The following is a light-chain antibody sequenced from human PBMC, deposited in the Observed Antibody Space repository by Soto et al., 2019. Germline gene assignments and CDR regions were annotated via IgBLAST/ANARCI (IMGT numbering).Light chain of an antibody. Sequence: IVMTQSRATLSVSPGERATLSCRASQSISNNLAWYQQKPGQAPRLLIYGASTRATGIPARFSGGGSGTEFSLTISSLQSEDFAVYYCQQYNSWLTFGGGTKVEIK. CDR3: QQYNSWLT. CDR1: QSISNN. V-gene: IGKV3-15*01. CDR2: GAS. J-gene: IGKJ4*01.